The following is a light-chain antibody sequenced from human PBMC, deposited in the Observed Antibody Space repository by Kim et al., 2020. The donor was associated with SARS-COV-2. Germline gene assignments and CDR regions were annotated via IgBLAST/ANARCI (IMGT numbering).Light chain of an antibody. V-gene: IGKV1-12*01. J-gene: IGKJ5*01. CDR1: QDVNVW. CDR2: AAS. Sequence: ATVEDRVTITSRASQDVNVWLAWYQHKPGNAPKVLIYAASHLQSGVSSRFRGSASGSDFTLTIASVLPEDSATYYCQQANIFPITFGQGTRLEIK. CDR3: QQANIFPIT.